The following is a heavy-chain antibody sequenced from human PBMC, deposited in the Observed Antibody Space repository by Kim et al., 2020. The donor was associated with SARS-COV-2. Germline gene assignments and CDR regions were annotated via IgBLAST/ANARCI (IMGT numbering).Heavy chain of an antibody. V-gene: IGHV3-7*01. D-gene: IGHD2-21*02. CDR3: AKIRRTEPDVY. CDR2: IRGDGSEK. Sequence: GGSLRLSCAASGFTFSSYWMTWVRQARGKGLEWVASIRGDGSEKKYVESVKGRFTISRDNGKNSVYLQMNTLRAEDTAIYYCAKIRRTEPDVYWGQGTLV. CDR1: GFTFSSYW. J-gene: IGHJ4*02.